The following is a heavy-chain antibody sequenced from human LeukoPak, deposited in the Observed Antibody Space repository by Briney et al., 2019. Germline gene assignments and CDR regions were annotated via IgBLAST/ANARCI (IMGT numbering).Heavy chain of an antibody. CDR2: ISAHSGDT. CDR3: ASSGGIVAMIGGYYYGMDV. V-gene: IGHV1-18*01. J-gene: IGHJ6*02. D-gene: IGHD5-12*01. Sequence: ASVKVSCKASGYTFTTYGITWVRQAPGQGLEWMGWISAHSGDTNYAQNLQGRVTMTTDTSTRTAYMEPRSLTSDDTAVYYCASSGGIVAMIGGYYYGMDVWGQGTTVTVSS. CDR1: GYTFTTYG.